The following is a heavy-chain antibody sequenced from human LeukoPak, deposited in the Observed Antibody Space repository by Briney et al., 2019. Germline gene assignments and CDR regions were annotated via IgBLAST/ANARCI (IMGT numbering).Heavy chain of an antibody. Sequence: GRSLRLSCAASGFTFSTHAMHWVRHAPGKGLEWVSSISSSSSYIYYADSVKGRFTISRDNAKNSLYLQMNSLRAEDTAVYYCATDDYGAFDYWGQGTLATVSS. CDR1: GFTFSTHA. V-gene: IGHV3-21*01. D-gene: IGHD4/OR15-4a*01. CDR2: ISSSSSYI. CDR3: ATDDYGAFDY. J-gene: IGHJ4*02.